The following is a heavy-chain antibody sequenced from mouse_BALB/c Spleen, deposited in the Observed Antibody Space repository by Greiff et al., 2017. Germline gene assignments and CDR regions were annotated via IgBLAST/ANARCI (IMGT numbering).Heavy chain of an antibody. CDR2: ISSGSSTI. V-gene: IGHV5-17*02. Sequence: EVMLVESGGGLVQPGGSRKLSCAASGFTFSSFGMHWVRQAPEKGLEWVAYISSGSSTIYYADTVKGRFTISRDNPKNTLSLQMTSLRSEDTAMYYCARWVGRGFDYWGQGTTLTVSS. CDR1: GFTFSSFG. CDR3: ARWVGRGFDY. J-gene: IGHJ2*01. D-gene: IGHD1-1*01.